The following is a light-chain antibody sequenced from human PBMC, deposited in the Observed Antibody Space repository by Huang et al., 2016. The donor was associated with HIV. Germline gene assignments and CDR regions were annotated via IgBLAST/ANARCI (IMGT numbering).Light chain of an antibody. CDR3: LQYYSVPQT. J-gene: IGKJ1*01. CDR1: QSLLYSLSKKNY. CDR2: CAT. Sequence: DIVMTQSPDSLAVSPGERATINCKSSQSLLYSLSKKNYVAWFHQKPGRPPKLLIYCATTRESGVPDRFSGSVSGTDFTLTINNLQAEDVAVYFCLQYYSVPQTFGHGTKVEIK. V-gene: IGKV4-1*01.